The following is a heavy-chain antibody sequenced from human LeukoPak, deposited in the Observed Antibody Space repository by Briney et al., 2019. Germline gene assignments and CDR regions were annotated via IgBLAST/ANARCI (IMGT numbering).Heavy chain of an antibody. Sequence: PSETLSLTCAVSGDSISSGGYSWSWIRQPPGKGLEWIGYIYHSGSTYYNPSLKSRVTISVDRSRNQFSLKLSSVTAADTAVYYCARVGMVRGVIFFDYWGQGTLVTVSS. CDR3: ARVGMVRGVIFFDY. D-gene: IGHD3-10*01. CDR1: GDSISSGGYS. CDR2: IYHSGST. V-gene: IGHV4-30-2*01. J-gene: IGHJ4*02.